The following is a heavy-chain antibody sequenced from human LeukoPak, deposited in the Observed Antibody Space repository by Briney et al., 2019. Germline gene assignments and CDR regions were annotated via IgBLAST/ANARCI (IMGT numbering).Heavy chain of an antibody. V-gene: IGHV1-2*02. D-gene: IGHD5-18*01. CDR2: INPNSGGK. CDR3: ARDQGPSYGYRD. CDR1: GYTFTGYY. Sequence: ASVKVSCKASGYTFTGYYMHWVRQAPGQGLEWMGWINPNSGGKNYAQKFQGRGTMTRDTSISTPYMELSRLTCDDTAVYYRARDQGPSYGYRDWGQGTMVTVSS. J-gene: IGHJ4*02.